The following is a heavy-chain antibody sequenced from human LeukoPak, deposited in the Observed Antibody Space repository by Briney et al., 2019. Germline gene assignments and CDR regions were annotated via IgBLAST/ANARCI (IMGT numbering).Heavy chain of an antibody. CDR2: VYHSGST. Sequence: SETLSLTCAVSGGSISSGDWWIWVRQPPGKGLEWIGEVYHSGSTNYNPPLMSRVTMSVDKSKNQFSLKLTSVTAADTAVYYGTDVWGRGTTVIVSS. J-gene: IGHJ6*02. V-gene: IGHV4-4*02. CDR3: TDV. CDR1: GGSISSGDW.